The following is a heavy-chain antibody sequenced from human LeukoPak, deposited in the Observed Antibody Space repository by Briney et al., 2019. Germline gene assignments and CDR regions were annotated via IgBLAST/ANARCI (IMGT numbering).Heavy chain of an antibody. Sequence: GGSVRLSCAASGFTFSSYEMNWVRQAPGKGLEWVSYISSSGSTIYYADFVKERFTISRDNAKNSLYLQMNSLRAEDTAVYYCARELGSGGYDFWSGYFDYWGQGTLHPLL. CDR3: ARELGSGGYDFWSGYFDY. CDR1: GFTFSSYE. CDR2: ISSSGSTI. J-gene: IGHJ4*02. V-gene: IGHV3-48*03. D-gene: IGHD3-3*01.